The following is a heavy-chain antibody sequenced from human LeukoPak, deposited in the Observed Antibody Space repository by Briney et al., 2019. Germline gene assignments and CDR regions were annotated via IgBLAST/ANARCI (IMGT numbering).Heavy chain of an antibody. Sequence: GGSLRLSCAASGFTFSSYGMHWVRQAPGKGLGWVAVIWYDGSNKYYADSVKGRFTISRDNSKNTLYLQMNSLRAEDTAVYYCAKDYSSGWMEYWGQGTLVTVSS. CDR1: GFTFSSYG. CDR2: IWYDGSNK. D-gene: IGHD6-19*01. V-gene: IGHV3-33*06. J-gene: IGHJ4*02. CDR3: AKDYSSGWMEY.